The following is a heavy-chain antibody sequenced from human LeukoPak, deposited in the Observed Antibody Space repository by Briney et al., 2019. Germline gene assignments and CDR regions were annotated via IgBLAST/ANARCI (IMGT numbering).Heavy chain of an antibody. CDR2: INSDGNST. V-gene: IGHV3-74*01. J-gene: IGHJ4*02. Sequence: GGSLRLSCAASGFTFSNYWIHWVRQAPGKGLVWVSRINSDGNSTSYADSVKGRFTISRDNAKNTLYLQMNSLRAEDTAVYYCASLGRSFDYWGQGTLVTVSS. D-gene: IGHD1-26*01. CDR3: ASLGRSFDY. CDR1: GFTFSNYW.